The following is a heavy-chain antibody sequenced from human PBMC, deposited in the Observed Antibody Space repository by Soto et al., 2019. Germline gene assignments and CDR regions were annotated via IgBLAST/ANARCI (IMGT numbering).Heavy chain of an antibody. CDR2: MKKGGSEE. CDR1: GFTFSTYW. Sequence: EVQLVESGGGLVQPGGSLRLSCAASGFTFSTYWLSWVRQAPGKGLEWVANMKKGGSEEYYVDSVKGRFTISRDNANDSMDLQMSSLRAEDTAVYYGARDMQLWLGELLFAYWGQGILVIVSS. J-gene: IGHJ4*02. V-gene: IGHV3-7*05. D-gene: IGHD3-10*01. CDR3: ARDMQLWLGELLFAY.